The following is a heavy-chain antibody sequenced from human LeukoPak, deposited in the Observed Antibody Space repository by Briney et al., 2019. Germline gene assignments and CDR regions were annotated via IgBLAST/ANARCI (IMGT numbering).Heavy chain of an antibody. Sequence: QSGGSLRLSCAASGFTFSSYSMTWVRQAPGKGLEWVSSISSSSSYIYYADSVKGRFTISRDNAKNSLYLQMNSLRAEDTAVYYCARDVVSGWYADDYWGQGTLVTVSS. J-gene: IGHJ4*02. CDR3: ARDVVSGWYADDY. CDR2: ISSSSSYI. D-gene: IGHD6-19*01. V-gene: IGHV3-21*01. CDR1: GFTFSSYS.